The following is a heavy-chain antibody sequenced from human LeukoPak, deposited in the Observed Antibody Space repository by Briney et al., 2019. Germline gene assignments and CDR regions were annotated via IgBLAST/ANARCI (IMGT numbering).Heavy chain of an antibody. CDR2: IYYSGST. V-gene: IGHV4-34*01. J-gene: IGHJ3*02. D-gene: IGHD6-13*01. CDR3: AREGSSWSDAFDI. Sequence: PSETLSLTCAVYGGSFSGYYWGWIRQPPGKGPEWIGSIYYSGSTYYNPSLKSRVTISVDTSKNQFSLKLSSVTAADTAVYYCAREGSSWSDAFDIWGQGTMVTVSS. CDR1: GGSFSGYY.